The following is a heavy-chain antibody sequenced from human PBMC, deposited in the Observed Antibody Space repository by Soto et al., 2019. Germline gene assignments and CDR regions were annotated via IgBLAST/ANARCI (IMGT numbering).Heavy chain of an antibody. Sequence: SETLSLTCTVSGGSISSGGYYWSWIRQHTGKGMEWIGYIYYSGSTYYNPSLKSRVTISVDTSKNQFSLKLSSVTAADTAVYYCAREGTMMNYCYGMDVWGQGTTVTVSS. CDR3: AREGTMMNYCYGMDV. CDR2: IYYSGST. D-gene: IGHD3-22*01. CDR1: GGSISSGGYY. V-gene: IGHV4-31*03. J-gene: IGHJ6*02.